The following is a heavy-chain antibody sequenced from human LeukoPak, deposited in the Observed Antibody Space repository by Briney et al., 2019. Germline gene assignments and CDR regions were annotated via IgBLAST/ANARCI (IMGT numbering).Heavy chain of an antibody. CDR1: GGTFSSYA. Sequence: SVKVSCKASGGTFSSYAISWVRQAPGQGLEWMGGIIPIFGTANYAQKFQGRVTITADESTSTAYMELSSLRSEDTAVYYCARVGYDYVWGSYRNWGQGTLVTVSS. D-gene: IGHD3-16*01. V-gene: IGHV1-69*13. CDR3: ARVGYDYVWGSYRN. CDR2: IIPIFGTA. J-gene: IGHJ4*02.